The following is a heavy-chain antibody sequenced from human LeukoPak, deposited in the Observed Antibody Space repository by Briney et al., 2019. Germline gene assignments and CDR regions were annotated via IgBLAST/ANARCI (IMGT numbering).Heavy chain of an antibody. D-gene: IGHD6-13*01. CDR3: ANAPYYSTTWYGLAS. CDR2: ISGTGGFI. J-gene: IGHJ4*02. Sequence: GGSLRLSCAASGFTFSSYAMNWVRQAPGKGLEWVSAISGTGGFIYYADSVKGRFTISRDNSKNTLFLQMDSLRAEDTAVYYCANAPYYSTTWYGLASWGQGTLVTVSS. CDR1: GFTFSSYA. V-gene: IGHV3-23*01.